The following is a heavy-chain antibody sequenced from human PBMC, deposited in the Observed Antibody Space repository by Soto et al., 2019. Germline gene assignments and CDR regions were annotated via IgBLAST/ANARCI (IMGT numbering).Heavy chain of an antibody. Sequence: AETLSLTCAVYGGSFSAYYWSWIRQSPGKGLEWIGEINHSGSTNYNPSLKSRATISVDTSKNQFSLKLSSVTAADTAVYYCARSVDPWGQGTLVTVSS. CDR1: GGSFSAYY. J-gene: IGHJ5*02. V-gene: IGHV4-34*01. CDR2: INHSGST. CDR3: ARSVDP.